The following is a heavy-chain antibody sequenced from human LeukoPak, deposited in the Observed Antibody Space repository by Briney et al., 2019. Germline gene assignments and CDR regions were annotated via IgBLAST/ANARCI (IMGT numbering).Heavy chain of an antibody. J-gene: IGHJ4*02. CDR1: GFTFSSYR. V-gene: IGHV3-74*01. Sequence: GGSLRHSCAASGFTFSSYRMCWVRQDPGKGLAWVSCIKTDGSITAYAGSVKGRFTISRDNAKNTLYLQMNSLRADDTAVYYCARDGDAPMTDFDYWGQGTLVTVSS. CDR2: IKTDGSIT. CDR3: ARDGDAPMTDFDY. D-gene: IGHD2-21*02.